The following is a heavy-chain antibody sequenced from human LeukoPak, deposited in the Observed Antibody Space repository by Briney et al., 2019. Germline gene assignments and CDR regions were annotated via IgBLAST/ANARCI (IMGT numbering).Heavy chain of an antibody. CDR3: ARDDEDIVVVPAAILGY. V-gene: IGHV1-2*02. CDR2: INPNSGGT. J-gene: IGHJ4*02. D-gene: IGHD2-2*02. Sequence: ASVKVSCKASGYTFTDYYMHWVRQAPGQGLEWMGWINPNSGGTNYAQKFQGRVTMTRDTPISTAYMELSRLRSDDTAVYYCARDDEDIVVVPAAILGYWGQGTLVTVSS. CDR1: GYTFTDYY.